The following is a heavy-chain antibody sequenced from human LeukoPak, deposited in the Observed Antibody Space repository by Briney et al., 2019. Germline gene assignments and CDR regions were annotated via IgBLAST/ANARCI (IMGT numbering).Heavy chain of an antibody. V-gene: IGHV4-30-4*01. CDR1: GGSISSGDYY. CDR3: ARDVRRRGASNYFDC. J-gene: IGHJ4*02. Sequence: SETLSLTCTVSGGSISSGDYYWSWIRQPPGKGLEWIGYIYYSGRTYYNPSLKSRLAISLDTSKNQFSLNLTSVTAADTAVYYCARDVRRRGASNYFDCWGQGTLVTVSP. CDR2: IYYSGRT. D-gene: IGHD2-2*01.